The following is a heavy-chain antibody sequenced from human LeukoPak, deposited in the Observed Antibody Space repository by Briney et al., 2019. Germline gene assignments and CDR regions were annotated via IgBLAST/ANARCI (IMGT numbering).Heavy chain of an antibody. J-gene: IGHJ3*02. D-gene: IGHD3-10*01. CDR2: ISGSGGST. CDR3: AKSMVRGVIRPDAFDI. CDR1: GFTFSSYA. V-gene: IGHV3-23*01. Sequence: GGSLRLSCAASGFTFSSYAMSWVRHAPGKGLEWVSAISGSGGSTYYADSVKGRFTISRDNSKNTLYLQMNSLRAEDTAVYYCAKSMVRGVIRPDAFDIWGQGTMVTVSS.